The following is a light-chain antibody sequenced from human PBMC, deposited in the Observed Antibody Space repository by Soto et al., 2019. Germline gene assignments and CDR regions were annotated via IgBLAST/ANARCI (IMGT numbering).Light chain of an antibody. V-gene: IGLV1-40*01. J-gene: IGLJ1*01. CDR1: SSNIGTGYD. CDR3: QSFDSSRFYV. Sequence: QSVLTQPPSVSGAPGQRVTISCTGSSSNIGTGYDVHWYQQLPGTAPKLLIYGNSNRPSGVPDRFSGSKSGTSASLAITGLQAEDEADYYCQSFDSSRFYVFGIGTKVTVL. CDR2: GNS.